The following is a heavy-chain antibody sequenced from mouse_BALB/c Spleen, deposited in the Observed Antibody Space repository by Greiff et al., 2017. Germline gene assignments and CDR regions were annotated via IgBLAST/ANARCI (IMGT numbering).Heavy chain of an antibody. CDR3: ARHNYGYDRGYYAMDY. D-gene: IGHD2-2*01. V-gene: IGHV5-12-1*01. Sequence: EVKLMESGGGLVKPGGSLKLSCAASGFAFSSYDMSWVRQTPEKRLEWVAYISSGGGSTYYPDTVKGRFTISRDNAKNTLYLQMSSLKSEDTAMYYCARHNYGYDRGYYAMDYWGQGTSVTVSS. CDR2: ISSGGGST. J-gene: IGHJ4*01. CDR1: GFAFSSYD.